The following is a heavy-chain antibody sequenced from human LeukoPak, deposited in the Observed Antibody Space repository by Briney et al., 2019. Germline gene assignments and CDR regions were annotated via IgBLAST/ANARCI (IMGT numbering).Heavy chain of an antibody. J-gene: IGHJ4*02. D-gene: IGHD2-2*01. CDR2: ISGSGGST. CDR1: GFTFSGYA. CDR3: PKVLACSRQYDFDY. V-gene: IGHV3-23*01. Sequence: GGSLRLSCAASGFTFSGYAMRWVRQAPGKGLEWVSAISGSGGSTYYADSVKGRFTISRDNSKNTLYLQMNSLRAEDTALYFFPKVLACSRQYDFDYWGEGTLVTVSS.